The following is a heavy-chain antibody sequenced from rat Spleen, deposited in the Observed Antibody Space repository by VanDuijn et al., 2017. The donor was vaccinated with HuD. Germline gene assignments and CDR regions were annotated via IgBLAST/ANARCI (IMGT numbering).Heavy chain of an antibody. Sequence: EVQLVESGGGLVQPGRSLKLSCAASGFTFSDYYMAWVRQAPTKGLEWVATISYDANRIYYRDSVKGRFTISRDYAKSTLYLQMDSLRSEDTATYYCTTGGTTLYVMDVWGQGASVTVSS. CDR1: GFTFSDYY. D-gene: IGHD1-10*01. V-gene: IGHV5-7*01. CDR3: TTGGTTLYVMDV. J-gene: IGHJ4*01. CDR2: ISYDANRI.